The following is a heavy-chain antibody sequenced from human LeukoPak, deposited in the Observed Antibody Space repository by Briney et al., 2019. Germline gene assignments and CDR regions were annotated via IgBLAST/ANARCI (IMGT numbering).Heavy chain of an antibody. CDR2: IYRSGST. V-gene: IGHV4-30-2*01. J-gene: IGHJ4*02. CDR3: ARGGGFYGSGTTHFDY. D-gene: IGHD3-10*01. Sequence: SRTLSLTCAVSGGSITSGSYAWSWIRQPPGKGLEWIGYIYRSGSTSYNPSLKRRLSITIDKSKNQFSLNLRSVTAADTAFYYCARGGGFYGSGTTHFDYWGQGTLATVSS. CDR1: GGSITSGSYA.